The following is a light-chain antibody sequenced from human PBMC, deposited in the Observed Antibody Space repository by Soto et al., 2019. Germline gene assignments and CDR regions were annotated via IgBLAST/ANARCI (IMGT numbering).Light chain of an antibody. CDR1: QGISSY. J-gene: IGKJ1*01. CDR3: QHYNSYSEA. CDR2: AAS. Sequence: IQLTQSPSSLSSSVGDRVTITCLASQGISSYLAWYKQKPGKAPKLLSYAASTLQSGVPSRFRGSGSGTEFTLTISSLQPDDFETYYCQHYNSYSEAFGQGTKVDIK. V-gene: IGKV1-9*01.